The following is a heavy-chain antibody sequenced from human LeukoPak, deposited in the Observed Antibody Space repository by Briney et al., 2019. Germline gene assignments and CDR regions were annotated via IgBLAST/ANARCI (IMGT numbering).Heavy chain of an antibody. J-gene: IGHJ4*02. Sequence: PGGSLRLSCVGSGFTFSSFAMSWVRQAPGKGLEWVSSISGGGANTYYADSVKGRFTISRDDPKNMQFLQMNSLRPEDTAVYFCAKRITVAVGYYFDSWGQGTLVTVSS. CDR2: ISGGGANT. V-gene: IGHV3-23*01. CDR3: AKRITVAVGYYFDS. CDR1: GFTFSSFA. D-gene: IGHD6-19*01.